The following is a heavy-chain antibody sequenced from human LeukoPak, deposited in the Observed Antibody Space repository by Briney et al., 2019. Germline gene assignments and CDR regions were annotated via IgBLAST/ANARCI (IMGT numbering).Heavy chain of an antibody. D-gene: IGHD6-19*01. CDR3: AVSLYRSGWYRSNWFDP. CDR2: INHSGST. V-gene: IGHV4-34*01. Sequence: SETLSLTCAVYGGSFSGYYWSWIRQPPGKGLEWIGEINHSGSTNYNPSLKSRVTISVDTSKNQFSLKLSSVTAADTAVYYCAVSLYRSGWYRSNWFDPWGQGTLVTVCS. J-gene: IGHJ5*02. CDR1: GGSFSGYY.